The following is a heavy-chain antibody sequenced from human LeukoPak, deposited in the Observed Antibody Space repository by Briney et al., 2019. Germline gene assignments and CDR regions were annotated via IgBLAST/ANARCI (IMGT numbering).Heavy chain of an antibody. J-gene: IGHJ4*02. CDR1: GFAVSSNY. Sequence: GGSLRLSCAASGFAVSSNYMSWVRQAPGKGLEWVAVIYSGGSTNYADSVKGRFTIARDNSKNTLYLLMNSLRAEDTAVYYCAIRKSGNAIDYWGQGTLVTVSS. CDR3: AIRKSGNAIDY. V-gene: IGHV3-66*01. CDR2: IYSGGST. D-gene: IGHD5-12*01.